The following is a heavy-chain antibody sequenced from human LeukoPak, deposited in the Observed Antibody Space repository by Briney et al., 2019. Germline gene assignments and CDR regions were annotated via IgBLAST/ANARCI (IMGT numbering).Heavy chain of an antibody. CDR3: ARVQNGDYDSGWFDP. CDR2: IYYSGST. D-gene: IGHD4-17*01. Sequence: SETLSLTCTVSGGSISSSSYYWGWIRQPPGKGLEWIGSIYYSGSTYYIPSLKSRVTISVDTSKNQFSLKLSSVTAADTAVYYCARVQNGDYDSGWFDPWGQGTLVTVSS. J-gene: IGHJ5*02. V-gene: IGHV4-39*01. CDR1: GGSISSSSYY.